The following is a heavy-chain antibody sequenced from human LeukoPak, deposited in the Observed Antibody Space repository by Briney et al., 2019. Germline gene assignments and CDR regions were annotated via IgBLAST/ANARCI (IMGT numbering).Heavy chain of an antibody. V-gene: IGHV3-53*01. J-gene: IGHJ5*02. CDR3: ARGGPAYGGNHNWFDP. D-gene: IGHD4-23*01. CDR1: GFTLSAEY. Sequence: PRGSLRLSCAASGFTLSAEYMSWVCQAPGRGLEWVSVIYSGGGTYYANSVKGRFTISRDTTKNTLFLQLSSLRAEDTAMYHCARGGPAYGGNHNWFDPWGQGTLGTVSS. CDR2: IYSGGGT.